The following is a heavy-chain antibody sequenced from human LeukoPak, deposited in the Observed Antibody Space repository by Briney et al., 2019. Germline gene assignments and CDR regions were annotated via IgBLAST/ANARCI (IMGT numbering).Heavy chain of an antibody. CDR1: GHSFTSYW. D-gene: IGHD3-22*01. V-gene: IGHV5-51*01. Sequence: GESLKISCKGSGHSFTSYWIGWVRQMPGKGLEWMGIIYPGDSDTRYSPSFQGQVTISADKSISTAYLQWSSLKASDTAMYYCARPLDYYDSSGYYGAFDIWGQGTMVTVSS. CDR3: ARPLDYYDSSGYYGAFDI. CDR2: IYPGDSDT. J-gene: IGHJ3*02.